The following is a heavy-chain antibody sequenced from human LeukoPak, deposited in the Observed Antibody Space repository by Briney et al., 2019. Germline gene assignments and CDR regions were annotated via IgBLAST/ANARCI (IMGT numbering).Heavy chain of an antibody. V-gene: IGHV1-69*13. D-gene: IGHD3-22*01. CDR2: IIPIFGTA. CDR3: ARVSNQYYYDSSGSHAFDI. J-gene: IGHJ3*02. CDR1: GGTFSSYA. Sequence: SVKVSCKASGGTFSSYAISWVRQAPGQGLEWMGGIIPIFGTANYAQKFQGKVTITADESTSTAYMELSSLRSEDTAVYYCARVSNQYYYDSSGSHAFDIWGQGTMVTVSS.